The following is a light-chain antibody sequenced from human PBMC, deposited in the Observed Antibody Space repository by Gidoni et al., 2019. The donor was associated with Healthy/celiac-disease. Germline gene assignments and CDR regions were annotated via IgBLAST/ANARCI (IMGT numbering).Light chain of an antibody. CDR3: QQYGSSRT. Sequence: EIVLTQSPGTLSLSPGERATPSCRASQSVSSSYLAWYQQKPGQAPRLLIYCASSRATGIPYRFSGSGSGTDFTLTISRLEPEAFAVYYCQQYGSSRTFGQGTKVEIQ. CDR1: QSVSSSY. J-gene: IGKJ1*01. CDR2: CAS. V-gene: IGKV3-20*01.